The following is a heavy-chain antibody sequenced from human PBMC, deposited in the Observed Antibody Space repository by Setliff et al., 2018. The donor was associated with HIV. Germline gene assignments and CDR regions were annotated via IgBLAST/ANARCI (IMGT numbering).Heavy chain of an antibody. V-gene: IGHV4-39*01. J-gene: IGHJ4*02. CDR2: IYYSGSA. D-gene: IGHD6-19*01. CDR1: GDSIDRSNFF. Sequence: SETLSLTCTVSGDSIDRSNFFWTWIRQHPGKGLEWIGHIYYSGSATYNPSLKSQASISVDTSRNEFSLKLSSVTAADTAIYFCARQFRYPNRAVAGADYWGQGTLVTVSS. CDR3: ARQFRYPNRAVAGADY.